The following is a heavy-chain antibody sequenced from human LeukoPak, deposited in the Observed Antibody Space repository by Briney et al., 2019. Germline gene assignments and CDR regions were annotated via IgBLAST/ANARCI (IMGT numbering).Heavy chain of an antibody. CDR3: ARDRVTTSSWPRVEYYYMDV. CDR2: IKQDGSEK. V-gene: IGHV3-7*01. D-gene: IGHD4-11*01. J-gene: IGHJ6*03. CDR1: GFTFNNYW. Sequence: GGSLRLSCAASGFTFNNYWMNWVRQAPGKGLEWVANIKQDGSEKYHVDSVKGRFTISRDNARNSLYLQMNSLRAEDTAVYYCARDRVTTSSWPRVEYYYMDVWGKGTTVTISS.